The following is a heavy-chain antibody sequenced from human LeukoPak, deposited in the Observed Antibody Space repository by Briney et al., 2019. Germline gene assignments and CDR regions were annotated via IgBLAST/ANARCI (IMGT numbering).Heavy chain of an antibody. J-gene: IGHJ6*02. CDR2: ISSSSSYI. D-gene: IGHD3-22*01. CDR3: ARDYYDSSGYYYSIHGMDV. Sequence: GGPLRLSCAASGFTFSSYSMTWVRRAPGKGVVWVSSISSSSSYIYYADSVKGRFTISRDNAKNSLYLQMNSLRAEDTAVYYCARDYYDSSGYYYSIHGMDVWGQGTTVTVSS. CDR1: GFTFSSYS. V-gene: IGHV3-21*01.